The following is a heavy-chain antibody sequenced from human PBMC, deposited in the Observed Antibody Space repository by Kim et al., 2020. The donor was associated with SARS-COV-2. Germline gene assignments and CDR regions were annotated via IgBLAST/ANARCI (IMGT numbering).Heavy chain of an antibody. Sequence: SVKVSCKASGGTFSSYAISWVRQAPGQGLEWMGGIIPIFGTANYAQKFQGRVTITADESTSTAYMELSSLRSEDMAVYYCAICSGGSCNNYYYYYYMDVWGKGTTVTVSS. J-gene: IGHJ6*03. V-gene: IGHV1-69*13. CDR2: IIPIFGTA. CDR1: GGTFSSYA. D-gene: IGHD2-15*01. CDR3: AICSGGSCNNYYYYYYMDV.